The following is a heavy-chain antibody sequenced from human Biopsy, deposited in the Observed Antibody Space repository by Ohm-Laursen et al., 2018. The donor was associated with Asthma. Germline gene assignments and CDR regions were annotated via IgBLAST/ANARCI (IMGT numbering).Heavy chain of an antibody. Sequence: GASVKVSCKTSGYTFIGYHIHWVRQAPGQGLEWMGRINPNSGGTNYAQKFQGRVIMTSDTSISTAYMELSRLRSDDTALYYCARGQKSPGDRWFDPWGQGTLVSVSS. V-gene: IGHV1-2*06. CDR3: ARGQKSPGDRWFDP. CDR2: INPNSGGT. CDR1: GYTFIGYH. J-gene: IGHJ5*02. D-gene: IGHD7-27*01.